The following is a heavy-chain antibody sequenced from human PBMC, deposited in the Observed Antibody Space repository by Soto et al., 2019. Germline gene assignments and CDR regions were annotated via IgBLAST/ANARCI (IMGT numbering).Heavy chain of an antibody. CDR3: AKSPPFYCGGDCYSYYFDY. D-gene: IGHD2-21*02. Sequence: QVQLVESGGGVVQPGRSLRLSCAASGFTFSSYGMHWVRQAPGKGLEWVAVISYDGSNKYYADSVKGRFTISRDNSKNTLYLQMNSLRAEDTAVYYCAKSPPFYCGGDCYSYYFDYWGQGTLVTVSS. CDR1: GFTFSSYG. V-gene: IGHV3-30*18. J-gene: IGHJ4*02. CDR2: ISYDGSNK.